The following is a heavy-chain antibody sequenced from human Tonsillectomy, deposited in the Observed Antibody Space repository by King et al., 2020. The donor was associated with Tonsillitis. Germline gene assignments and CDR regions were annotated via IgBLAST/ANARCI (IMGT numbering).Heavy chain of an antibody. CDR3: ARKPTDYGDYYYFDY. J-gene: IGHJ4*02. D-gene: IGHD4-17*01. Sequence: QLQESGPGLVKPSETLSLTCTVSGGSISSSSYYWGWIRQPPGKGLEWIGSIYYSGSTYYNPSLKSRVTISVDTSKHQFSLTLSSVTAADTAVYYWARKPTDYGDYYYFDYWGQGTLVTVSS. CDR2: IYYSGST. CDR1: GGSISSSSYY. V-gene: IGHV4-39*01.